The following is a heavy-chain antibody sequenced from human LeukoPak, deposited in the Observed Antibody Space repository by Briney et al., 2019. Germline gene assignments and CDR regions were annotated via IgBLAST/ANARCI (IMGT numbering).Heavy chain of an antibody. J-gene: IGHJ6*02. V-gene: IGHV1-24*01. CDR1: GNPLSEVS. D-gene: IGHD5-12*01. CDR3: ATDRSGYDLVYYGRDV. Sequence: ASVKVSCKVSGNPLSEVSLHWVRQAPGRGLEWMGGFAPEDEEIIYAPKFQARVTLTADESTNTVFMRLTSLRSDDTAVYYCATDRSGYDLVYYGRDVWGRGTTVTVS. CDR2: FAPEDEEI.